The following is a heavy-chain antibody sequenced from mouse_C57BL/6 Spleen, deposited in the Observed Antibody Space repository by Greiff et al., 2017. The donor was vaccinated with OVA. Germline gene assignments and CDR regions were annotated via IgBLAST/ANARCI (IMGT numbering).Heavy chain of an antibody. CDR1: GFTFSSYG. CDR2: ISSGGSYT. CDR3: ARHNYYSNYGWYFDV. D-gene: IGHD2-5*01. V-gene: IGHV5-6*01. Sequence: EVQVVESGGDLVKPGGSLKLSCAASGFTFSSYGMSWVRQTPDKRLEWVATISSGGSYTYYPDSVKGRFTISRDNAKNTLYLQMSSLKSEDTAMYYCARHNYYSNYGWYFDVWGTGTTVTVSS. J-gene: IGHJ1*03.